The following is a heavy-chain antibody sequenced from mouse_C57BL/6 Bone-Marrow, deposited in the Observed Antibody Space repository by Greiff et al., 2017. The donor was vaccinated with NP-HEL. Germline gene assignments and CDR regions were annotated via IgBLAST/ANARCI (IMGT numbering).Heavy chain of an antibody. D-gene: IGHD2-4*01. V-gene: IGHV1-69*01. CDR3: ARGGDYGPLDY. J-gene: IGHJ2*01. CDR1: GYTFTSYW. CDR2: IDPSDSYT. Sequence: QVQLQQPGAELVMPGASVKLSCKASGYTFTSYWMHWVKQRPGQGLEWIGEIDPSDSYTNYNQKFQGKSTLTVDKSSSTAYMQLSSLTSEDSAVYCCARGGDYGPLDYWGQGTTLTVSS.